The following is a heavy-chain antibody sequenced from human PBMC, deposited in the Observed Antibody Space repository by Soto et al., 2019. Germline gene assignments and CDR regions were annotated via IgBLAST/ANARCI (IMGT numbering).Heavy chain of an antibody. J-gene: IGHJ4*02. CDR3: ARAPRGPGIAEY. CDR2: INAGNGNT. V-gene: IGHV1-3*05. Sequence: QVQLVQSGAEEKKPGASVKVSCKASGYTFTSYAMDWVRQAPGQRLEWMGWINAGNGNTKYSQKFQGRVTITRDTSASTAYMELSSLRSEDTAVYYCARAPRGPGIAEYWGQGTRVTVSS. D-gene: IGHD6-13*01. CDR1: GYTFTSYA.